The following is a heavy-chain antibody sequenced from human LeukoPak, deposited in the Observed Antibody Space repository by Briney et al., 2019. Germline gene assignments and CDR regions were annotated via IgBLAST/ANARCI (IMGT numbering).Heavy chain of an antibody. CDR1: GGSISSYY. Sequence: SETLSLTCTVSGGSISSYYWSWIRQPAGKGLEWIGRIYTSGSTNYNPSLKSRVTVSVDTSKNQFSLKLSSVTAADTAVYYCASSRLRFLEWLTYYFDYWGQGTLVTVSS. CDR3: ASSRLRFLEWLTYYFDY. D-gene: IGHD3-3*01. J-gene: IGHJ4*02. CDR2: IYTSGST. V-gene: IGHV4-4*07.